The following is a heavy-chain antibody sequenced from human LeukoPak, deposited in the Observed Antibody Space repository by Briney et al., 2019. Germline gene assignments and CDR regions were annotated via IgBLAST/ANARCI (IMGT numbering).Heavy chain of an antibody. V-gene: IGHV3-7*01. CDR2: IKEDGSVI. J-gene: IGHJ4*02. CDR1: GFGFSNYW. D-gene: IGHD3-10*01. CDR3: ATGRWFGEFAGSAFED. Sequence: PGGSLRLSCLGSGFGFSNYWMTWLRQAPGEGLEWVANIKEDGSVIYYADSVKGRFTISRDNAKHSVYLQMNSLRVEDTALYYCATGRWFGEFAGSAFEDWGQGTLVTVSS.